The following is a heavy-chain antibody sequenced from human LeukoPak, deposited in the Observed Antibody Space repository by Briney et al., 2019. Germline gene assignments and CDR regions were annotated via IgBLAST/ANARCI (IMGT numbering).Heavy chain of an antibody. CDR1: GGSISSGGYY. V-gene: IGHV4-61*08. Sequence: PSQTLSPTCTVSGGSISSGGYYWSWIRQPPGKGLEWIGYIYYSGSTNYNPSLKSRVTISVDTSKNQFSLKLSSVTAADTAVYYCARAIGIAVAGTGGFDYWGQGTLVTVSS. CDR3: ARAIGIAVAGTGGFDY. D-gene: IGHD6-19*01. CDR2: IYYSGST. J-gene: IGHJ4*02.